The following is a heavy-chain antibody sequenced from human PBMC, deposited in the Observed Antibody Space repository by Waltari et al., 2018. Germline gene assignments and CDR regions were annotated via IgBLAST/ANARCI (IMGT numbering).Heavy chain of an antibody. CDR3: ASERGTFGVGRSSFDR. Sequence: QVYLVESGGGVVQPGGSLRLSCAASGFIFSNYVMHWVRQAPGKGLEWVASIRYDGSNTFHADSVKGRFTISRDNSKNTMDLQTSSLRPEDTAVYYCASERGTFGVGRSSFDRWGQGTLVIVSS. D-gene: IGHD3-3*01. V-gene: IGHV3-30*02. CDR2: IRYDGSNT. J-gene: IGHJ4*02. CDR1: GFIFSNYV.